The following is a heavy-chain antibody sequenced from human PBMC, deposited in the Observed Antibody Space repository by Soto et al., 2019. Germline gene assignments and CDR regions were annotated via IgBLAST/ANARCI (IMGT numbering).Heavy chain of an antibody. CDR1: GGSISSSSYY. J-gene: IGHJ3*02. Sequence: QLQLQESGPGLVKTSETLSLTCTVSGGSISSSSYYWGWIRQPPGKGLEWIGSIYYSGRTYYYPSLKRPFTISVDTSKNQCSLKLSSVTAADSAVQYCARSASSGCYSLDAFDIWVQGTMVTVSS. D-gene: IGHD1-26*01. V-gene: IGHV4-39*01. CDR3: ARSASSGCYSLDAFDI. CDR2: IYYSGRT.